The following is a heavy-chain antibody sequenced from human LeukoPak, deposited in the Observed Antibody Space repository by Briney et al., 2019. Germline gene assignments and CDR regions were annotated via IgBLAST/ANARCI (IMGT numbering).Heavy chain of an antibody. Sequence: GGSLRLSCAASGFHFSSYEMNWVRQAPGKGLECVSYISSIGSTTYYADSVKGRSPISRDNPKNSLYLQMTSLRAEDTAVYYCAELGITMIGGVWGKGTTVTISS. V-gene: IGHV3-48*03. CDR2: ISSIGSTT. CDR1: GFHFSSYE. D-gene: IGHD3-10*02. J-gene: IGHJ6*04. CDR3: AELGITMIGGV.